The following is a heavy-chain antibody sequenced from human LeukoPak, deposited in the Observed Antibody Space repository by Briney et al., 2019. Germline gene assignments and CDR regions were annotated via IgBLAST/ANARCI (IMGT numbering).Heavy chain of an antibody. V-gene: IGHV4-59*08. CDR3: ARSPNSGYDPFDY. Sequence: SETLSLTCTVSGGPINSYYWSWIRQPPGKGLEWIGYIYYSGSTNYNPSLKSRVTISLDTSKNQFSLKLNSVTAADTAVYYCARSPNSGYDPFDYWGQGTLVTVSS. CDR1: GGPINSYY. D-gene: IGHD5-12*01. CDR2: IYYSGST. J-gene: IGHJ4*02.